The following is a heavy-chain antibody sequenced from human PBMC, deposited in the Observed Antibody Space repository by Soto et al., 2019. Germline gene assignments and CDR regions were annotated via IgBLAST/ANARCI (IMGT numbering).Heavy chain of an antibody. CDR2: INPNSGGT. CDR1: GYTFTGYY. CDR3: ARGLVATIVSDPPHYYRMDV. V-gene: IGHV1-2*04. J-gene: IGHJ6*02. Sequence: ASVKVSCKASGYTFTGYYMHWVRQAPGQGLEWMGWINPNSGGTNYAQKFQGWVTMTRDTSISTAYMELSRLRSDDTAVYYCARGLVATIVSDPPHYYRMDVWGQGTTVIVSS. D-gene: IGHD5-12*01.